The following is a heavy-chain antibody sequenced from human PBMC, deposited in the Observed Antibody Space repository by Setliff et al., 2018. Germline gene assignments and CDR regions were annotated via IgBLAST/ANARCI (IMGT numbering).Heavy chain of an antibody. J-gene: IGHJ5*02. V-gene: IGHV3-21*01. CDR1: GFTFSSYS. D-gene: IGHD3-10*01. Sequence: GGSLRLSCAASGFTFSSYSMNWVRQAPGKGLEWVSSISSSSSYIYYADSLKGRFTISRDNAKNSLYLQMNSLRVEDTAVYYCARDLIRGAPNWFDPWGQGTLVTVSS. CDR2: ISSSSSYI. CDR3: ARDLIRGAPNWFDP.